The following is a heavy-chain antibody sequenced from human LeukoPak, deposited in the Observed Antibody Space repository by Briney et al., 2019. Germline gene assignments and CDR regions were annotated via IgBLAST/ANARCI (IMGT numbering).Heavy chain of an antibody. CDR3: ARDHTRRGSYSNDAFDI. D-gene: IGHD1-26*01. J-gene: IGHJ3*02. CDR1: GYTFTGYY. Sequence: ASVKVSCKASGYTFTGYYMHWVRQAPGQGLEWMGGIIPIFGTANYAQKFQGRVTITADKSTSTAYMELSSLRSEDTAVYYCARDHTRRGSYSNDAFDIWGQGTMVTVSS. CDR2: IIPIFGTA. V-gene: IGHV1-69*06.